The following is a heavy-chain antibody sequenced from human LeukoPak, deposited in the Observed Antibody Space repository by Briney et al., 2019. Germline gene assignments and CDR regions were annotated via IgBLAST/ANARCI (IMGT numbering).Heavy chain of an antibody. CDR1: GYTFTGYY. J-gene: IGHJ4*02. V-gene: IGHV1-2*02. CDR2: INPNSGGT. D-gene: IGHD3-3*01. Sequence: ASVKVSCKASGYTFTGYYMHWVRQAPGQGLEWMGWINPNSGGTNYAQKFQGRVTMTRDTSISTAYMELSRLRSDDTAVYYCARAVLRFLEWSVSLNYFDYWGQGTLVTVSS. CDR3: ARAVLRFLEWSVSLNYFDY.